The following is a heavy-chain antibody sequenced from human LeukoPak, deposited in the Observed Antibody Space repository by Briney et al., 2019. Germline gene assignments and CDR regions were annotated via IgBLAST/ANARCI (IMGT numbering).Heavy chain of an antibody. Sequence: ASVKVSCKASGCTFTSYGISWVRQAPGQGLEWMGWISAYNGNTNYAQKLQGRVTMTTDTSTSTAYMELRSLRSDDTAVYHCARDAVHWRFAFDIWGQGTMVTVSS. V-gene: IGHV1-18*01. CDR3: ARDAVHWRFAFDI. CDR1: GCTFTSYG. CDR2: ISAYNGNT. J-gene: IGHJ3*02. D-gene: IGHD1-1*01.